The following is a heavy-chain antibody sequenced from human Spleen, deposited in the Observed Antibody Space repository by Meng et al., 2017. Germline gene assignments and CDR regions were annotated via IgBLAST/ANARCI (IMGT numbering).Heavy chain of an antibody. Sequence: QVQLPKWGKPLLTPSWTLSLSWAVFGGSGGDYDWSWFRQPPGKGREWIGESNHSGSSNYNPSLKSRVTISVDTSKNQFSLKLMSVTAADTAVYYCARGLVVSTENWGQGTLVTVSS. CDR1: GGSGGDYD. CDR3: ARGLVVSTEN. D-gene: IGHD2-21*01. J-gene: IGHJ4*02. V-gene: IGHV4-34*01. CDR2: SNHSGSS.